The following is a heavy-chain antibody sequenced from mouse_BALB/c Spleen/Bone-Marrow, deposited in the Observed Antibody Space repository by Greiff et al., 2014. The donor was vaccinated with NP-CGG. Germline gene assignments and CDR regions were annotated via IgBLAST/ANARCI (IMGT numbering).Heavy chain of an antibody. CDR2: IYPGDGDT. V-gene: IGHV1-87*01. J-gene: IGHJ2*01. D-gene: IGHD1-1*01. CDR1: GYTFTNYW. Sequence: SGAELARPGASVKLSCKASGYTFTNYWMEWIKQRPGQGLEWIGAIYPGDGDTRYTQKFKGKATLTADKSSSTAYMQLSSWASEDSAVYYCARGDYYYFDYWGQGTTLTVSS. CDR3: ARGDYYYFDY.